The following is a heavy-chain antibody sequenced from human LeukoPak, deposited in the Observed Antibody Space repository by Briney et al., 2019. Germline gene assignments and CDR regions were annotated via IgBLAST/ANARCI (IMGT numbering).Heavy chain of an antibody. CDR1: GGSISSHY. CDR2: IYYSGST. J-gene: IGHJ5*02. V-gene: IGHV4-59*11. Sequence: AETLSLTCTVSGGSISSHYWSWIRQPPGKGLEWIGYIYYSGSTNYNPSLKSRVTISVDPSKNQFSLKLSSVTAADTAVYYCAELVVPAAIPGVWFDPWGQGTLVTVSS. CDR3: AELVVPAAIPGVWFDP. D-gene: IGHD2-2*02.